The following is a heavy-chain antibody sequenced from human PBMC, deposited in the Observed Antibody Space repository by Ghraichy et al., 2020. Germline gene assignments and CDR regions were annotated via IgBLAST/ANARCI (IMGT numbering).Heavy chain of an antibody. CDR2: IYPGDSDT. D-gene: IGHD1-20*01. V-gene: IGHV5-51*01. CDR3: ARCPITGPHYYYYYMDV. J-gene: IGHJ6*03. CDR1: GYSFTSYW. Sequence: GESLNISCKGSGYSFTSYWIGWVRQMPGKGLEWMGIIYPGDSDTRYSPSFQGQVTISADKSISTAYLQWSSLKASDTAMYYCARCPITGPHYYYYYMDVWGKGTTVTVSS.